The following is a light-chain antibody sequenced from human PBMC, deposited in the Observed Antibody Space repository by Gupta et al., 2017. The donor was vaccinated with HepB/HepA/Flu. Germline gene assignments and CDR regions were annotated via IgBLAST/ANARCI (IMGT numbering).Light chain of an antibody. CDR2: EVT. J-gene: IGLJ1*01. V-gene: IGLV2-23*02. CDR3: CSYAGSSTRYV. Sequence: QSALTQPASVSGSPGQSITISCTGPSSDVGGYNLISWYQHHPGKAPKLLIYEVTKRPSGVSGRFSGTRSVNTASLTITGLQAEDEAHYSCCSYAGSSTRYVFGSGTKVIVL. CDR1: SSDVGGYNL.